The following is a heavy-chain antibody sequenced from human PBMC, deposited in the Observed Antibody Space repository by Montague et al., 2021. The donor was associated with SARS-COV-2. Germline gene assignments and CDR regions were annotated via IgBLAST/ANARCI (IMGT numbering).Heavy chain of an antibody. J-gene: IGHJ5*02. CDR2: TYYRSKWYN. Sequence: CAISGDSVSSNSAAWNWIRQSPSRGLEWLGRTYYRSKWYNDYAVSVKSRITINPDTSKNQLSLKLNSVTPEDTAVYYCARDDPYCTNGVCYTGNWFDPWGQGTLVTVSS. D-gene: IGHD2-8*01. CDR1: GDSVSSNSAA. CDR3: ARDDPYCTNGVCYTGNWFDP. V-gene: IGHV6-1*01.